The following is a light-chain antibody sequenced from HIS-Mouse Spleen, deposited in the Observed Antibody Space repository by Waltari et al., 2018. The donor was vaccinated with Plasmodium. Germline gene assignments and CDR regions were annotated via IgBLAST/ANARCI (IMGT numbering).Light chain of an antibody. CDR2: GAS. Sequence: ELWLPQSQPTLSVSPGEGAPFPCRASQRVSSNLAWYQQKPGQAPRLLIYGASTRATGIPARFSGSGSGTEFTLTISSLQSEDFAVYYCQQYNNWPAWTFGQGTKVEIK. CDR1: QRVSSN. V-gene: IGKV3-15*01. CDR3: QQYNNWPAWT. J-gene: IGKJ1*01.